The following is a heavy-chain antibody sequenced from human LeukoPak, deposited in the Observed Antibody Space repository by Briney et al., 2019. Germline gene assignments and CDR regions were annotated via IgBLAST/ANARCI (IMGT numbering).Heavy chain of an antibody. CDR1: GFTFSSYG. D-gene: IGHD3-16*02. Sequence: GGSLRLSCAASGFTFSSYGMHWVRQAPGKGLEWVAFIRYDGSNKYYADSVKGRFTISRDNAKNLLYLQMNSLRAEDTAVYYCVGSDTIGYTPREWDYWFFDLWGRGTLVTVSS. CDR2: IRYDGSNK. CDR3: VGSDTIGYTPREWDYWFFDL. V-gene: IGHV3-30*02. J-gene: IGHJ2*01.